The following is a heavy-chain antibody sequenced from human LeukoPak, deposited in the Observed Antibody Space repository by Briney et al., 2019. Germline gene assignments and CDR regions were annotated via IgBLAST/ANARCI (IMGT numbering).Heavy chain of an antibody. CDR3: AKDVLRWAFDY. CDR1: GFTFRTTA. CDR2: FGGTGDI. D-gene: IGHD3-16*01. Sequence: GGSLRLSCAASGFTFRTTAMAGVRQAPGKELELVAGFGGTGDIHYADSVRGRFTISRDNSKGILYLQMDSLRAEDTAVYYCAKDVLRWAFDYWGQGTLVTVSS. V-gene: IGHV3-23*01. J-gene: IGHJ4*02.